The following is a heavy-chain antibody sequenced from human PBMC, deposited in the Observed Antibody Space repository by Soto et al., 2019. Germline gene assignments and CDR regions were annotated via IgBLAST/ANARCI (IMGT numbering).Heavy chain of an antibody. CDR1: GGSISSSGYY. J-gene: IGHJ6*03. CDR3: ARQVQRCSTTYYCFYAYMDV. V-gene: IGHV4-39*01. CDR2: IYYSGSA. D-gene: IGHD2-2*01. Sequence: QLQLQESGAGLVKPSETLSLTCTESGGSISSSGYYWGWIRQPPGKGLEWIGSIYYSGSAYYNPSLKSRVTMSVDTSRNQFSLDLNSVTAADTAIYYCARQVQRCSTTYYCFYAYMDVWGKGTTVTVPS.